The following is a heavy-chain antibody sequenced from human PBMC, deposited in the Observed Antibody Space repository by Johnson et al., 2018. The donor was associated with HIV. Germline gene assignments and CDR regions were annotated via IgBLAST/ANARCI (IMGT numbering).Heavy chain of an antibody. J-gene: IGHJ3*02. D-gene: IGHD2-2*01. V-gene: IGHV3-11*01. Sequence: QVQLVESGGGLVKPGGSLRLSCAGSGFTFSDYFMSYIRQAPGKGLEWISYISSSGSPIYYADSVKGRFTLSRDNAKNSLFLQMHSLRVEDTAIYYCARVGYQLHDAFDIWGQGTMVTVSS. CDR2: ISSSGSPI. CDR1: GFTFSDYF. CDR3: ARVGYQLHDAFDI.